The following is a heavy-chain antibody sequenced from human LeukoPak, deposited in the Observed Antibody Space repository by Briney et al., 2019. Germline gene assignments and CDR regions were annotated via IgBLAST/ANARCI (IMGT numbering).Heavy chain of an antibody. CDR2: ISSTSFIT. D-gene: IGHD3-22*01. Sequence: PGGSLRLSCATSGFTFSSFSMNWVRQAPGKGPEWVSYISSTSFITYYADSVRGRFTISRDNAKNSLYLQMNSLRAEDTAVYYCARVSLGDSSGNYPDYWGQGTLVTVSS. CDR3: ARVSLGDSSGNYPDY. CDR1: GFTFSSFS. V-gene: IGHV3-48*04. J-gene: IGHJ4*02.